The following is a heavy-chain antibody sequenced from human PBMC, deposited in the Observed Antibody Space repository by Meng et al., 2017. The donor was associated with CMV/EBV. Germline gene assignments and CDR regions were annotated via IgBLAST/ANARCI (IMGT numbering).Heavy chain of an antibody. Sequence: GESLKISCAASGFTFSSYWMSWVRQAPGKGLEWVANIKQDGSEKYYVDSVKGRFTISRDNAKNSLYLQMNSLRAEDTAVYYRASDFWSGYSGYYYYGMDVWGQGTTVTVSS. D-gene: IGHD3-3*01. CDR2: IKQDGSEK. CDR1: GFTFSSYW. CDR3: ASDFWSGYSGYYYYGMDV. J-gene: IGHJ6*02. V-gene: IGHV3-7*01.